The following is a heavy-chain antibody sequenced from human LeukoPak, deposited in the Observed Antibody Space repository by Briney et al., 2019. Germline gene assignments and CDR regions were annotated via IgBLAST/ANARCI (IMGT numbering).Heavy chain of an antibody. D-gene: IGHD1-26*01. CDR2: INPNSGGT. CDR1: GYIFTGYY. V-gene: IGHV1-2*02. CDR3: VRGITVGVGATIGGY. J-gene: IGHJ4*02. Sequence: ASVKVSCKASGYIFTGYYMHWVRQAPGQGLEWMGWINPNSGGTNYAQRFQGRVTMTRDTSITSAYMELSRLRSDDTAVYYCVRGITVGVGATIGGYWGQGTLVTVSS.